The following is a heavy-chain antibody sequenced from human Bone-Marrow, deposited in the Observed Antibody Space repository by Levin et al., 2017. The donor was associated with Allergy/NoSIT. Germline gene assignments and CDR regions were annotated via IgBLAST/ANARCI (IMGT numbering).Heavy chain of an antibody. CDR2: IRQDGSEK. J-gene: IGHJ1*01. CDR3: ATSDTGYYYAEYFQH. CDR1: GFTFSRHW. V-gene: IGHV3-7*01. D-gene: IGHD3-22*01. Sequence: GGSLRLSCAASGFTFSRHWMSWVRQAPGKGLEWVANIRQDGSEKYYVDSVKGRFTISRDNTKNSLYLQMDSLRAEDTVLYYCATSDTGYYYAEYFQHWGQGTLVTVSS.